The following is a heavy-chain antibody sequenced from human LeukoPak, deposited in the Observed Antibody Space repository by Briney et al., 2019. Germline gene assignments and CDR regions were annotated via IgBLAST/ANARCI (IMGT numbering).Heavy chain of an antibody. CDR1: GFTFSSYA. D-gene: IGHD6-13*01. Sequence: GGSLRLSCAASGFTFSSYAMSWVRQAPGKGLEWVSAISGSGGSTYYADSVKGRFTISRDNSKNTLYLQMNSLRAEDTAVYYCAKDPPGYSSTWYGTFDSWGQGTLVTVSS. J-gene: IGHJ4*02. CDR3: AKDPPGYSSTWYGTFDS. CDR2: ISGSGGST. V-gene: IGHV3-23*01.